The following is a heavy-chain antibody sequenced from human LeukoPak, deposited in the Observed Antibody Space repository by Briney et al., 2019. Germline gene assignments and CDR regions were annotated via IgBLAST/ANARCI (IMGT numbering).Heavy chain of an antibody. Sequence: GSLRLSCAASGFTFSNAWMSWIRQPPGKGLEWIGSLYYSGSSYYNPSLKSRVTISADTSKNQFSLKLTSVTAADTAVYYCVIMAGYWGQGTLVTVSS. V-gene: IGHV4-59*05. CDR3: VIMAGY. CDR2: LYYSGSS. CDR1: GFTFSNAW. D-gene: IGHD4/OR15-4a*01. J-gene: IGHJ4*02.